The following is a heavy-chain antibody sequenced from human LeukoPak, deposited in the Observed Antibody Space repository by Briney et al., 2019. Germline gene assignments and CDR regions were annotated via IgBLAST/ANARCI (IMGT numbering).Heavy chain of an antibody. V-gene: IGHV3-7*03. CDR3: ARDQYDTWSRRGNFDS. J-gene: IGHJ4*02. CDR1: GFSFGKYW. CDR2: IKLDGSEK. Sequence: GGSLRLSCVASGFSFGKYWMSWVRQAPGKGLEWVANIKLDGSEKSYVDSVKGRFTISRDNTKNSLYPQMNSLRAEDTAVFYCARDQYDTWSRRGNFDSWGQGTLVIVSS. D-gene: IGHD3/OR15-3a*01.